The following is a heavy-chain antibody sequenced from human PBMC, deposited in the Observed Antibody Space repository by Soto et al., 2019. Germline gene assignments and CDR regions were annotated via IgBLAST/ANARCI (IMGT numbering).Heavy chain of an antibody. V-gene: IGHV3-23*01. CDR1: GFTFSTYA. Sequence: EVQLLESGGGVVQPGGSLRLSCVASGFTFSTYAMSWVRQVPGKGLEWVSGVSGSGGSTNHADSVKGRFTVSRDNSKNTLYLQMDSLRAEDTAVYYCACLAWFGDPVPPFDCWGQGTVVLVSS. CDR3: ACLAWFGDPVPPFDC. D-gene: IGHD3-10*01. J-gene: IGHJ4*02. CDR2: VSGSGGST.